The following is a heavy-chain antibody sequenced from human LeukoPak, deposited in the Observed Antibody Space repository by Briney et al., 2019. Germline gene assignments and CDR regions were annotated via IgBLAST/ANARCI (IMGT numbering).Heavy chain of an antibody. V-gene: IGHV3-7*01. Sequence: DPGGSLRLSCAASGFTFSSYWMSWVRQAPGKGLEWVANIKQDGSEKYYVDSVKGRFTISRGNAKNSLYLQMNSLRAEDTAVYYCSRLTSRYCSGGSCFQMDYYYYTDVWGKGTTVTISS. D-gene: IGHD2-15*01. CDR1: GFTFSSYW. CDR3: SRLTSRYCSGGSCFQMDYYYYTDV. CDR2: IKQDGSEK. J-gene: IGHJ6*03.